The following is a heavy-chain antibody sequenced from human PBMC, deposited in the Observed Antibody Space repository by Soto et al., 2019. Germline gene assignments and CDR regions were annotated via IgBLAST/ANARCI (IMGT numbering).Heavy chain of an antibody. J-gene: IGHJ6*02. CDR1: GYTFTGYD. CDR3: AKGGKIRDSGYDLDYYYYGMDV. V-gene: IGHV1-2*04. Sequence: ASVKVSCKASGYTFTGYDMHWVRQAPGQGLEWMGWINPNSGGTNYAQKFQGWVTMTRDTSISTAYMELSRLRSDDTAVYYCAKGGKIRDSGYDLDYYYYGMDVWGQGTTVTVSS. D-gene: IGHD5-12*01. CDR2: INPNSGGT.